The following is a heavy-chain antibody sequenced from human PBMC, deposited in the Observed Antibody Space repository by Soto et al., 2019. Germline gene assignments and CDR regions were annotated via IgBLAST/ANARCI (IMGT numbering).Heavy chain of an antibody. J-gene: IGHJ6*02. V-gene: IGHV1-69*13. CDR3: ARGAARMGGYYYYYGMDV. CDR1: GGTFSSYA. Sequence: SVKVSCKASGGTFSSYAISWVRQAPGQGLEWMGGIIPIFGTANYAQKFQGRVTITADESTSTAYMELSSLRSEDTAVYYCARGAARMGGYYYYYGMDVWGQGTTVTVSS. CDR2: IIPIFGTA. D-gene: IGHD6-6*01.